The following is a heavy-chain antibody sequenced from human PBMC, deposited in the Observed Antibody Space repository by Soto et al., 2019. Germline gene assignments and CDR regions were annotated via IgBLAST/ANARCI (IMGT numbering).Heavy chain of an antibody. CDR1: GGSISSYY. Sequence: PSETLSLTCTVSGGSISSYYWSWIRQPPGKGLEWIGYIYYSGITNYNPSLKSRVTIPVDTSKNQFSLKLSSVTAADTAVYYCARYKSNYYYGMDVWGQGTTVTVS. CDR2: IYYSGIT. V-gene: IGHV4-59*01. J-gene: IGHJ6*02. CDR3: ARYKSNYYYGMDV. D-gene: IGHD1-20*01.